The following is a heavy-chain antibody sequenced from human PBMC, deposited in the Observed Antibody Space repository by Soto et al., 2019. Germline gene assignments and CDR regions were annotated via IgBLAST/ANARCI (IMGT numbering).Heavy chain of an antibody. Sequence: SGPTRVNPTETLTLTFTVSGFSLSTPRMFVSWVRQPPGKPLEWLAHFFSDAERSYSASMQSRLTMSTDTSGSQVVLTMTNMDPVDTATYFCARMDGDYNYYAMDVWGQGTTVTVS. CDR3: ARMDGDYNYYAMDV. CDR1: GFSLSTPRMF. D-gene: IGHD4-17*01. CDR2: FFSDAER. J-gene: IGHJ6*02. V-gene: IGHV2-26*01.